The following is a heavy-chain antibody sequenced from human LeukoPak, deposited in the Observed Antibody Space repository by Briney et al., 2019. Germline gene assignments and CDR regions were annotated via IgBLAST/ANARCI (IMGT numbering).Heavy chain of an antibody. J-gene: IGHJ4*02. D-gene: IGHD4-23*01. Sequence: GGSLRLSCAASGFTFSTFGMHWVRQAPGKGLEWVAVMSSDGSTKYYADSVKGRFTISRDNSKNTLYLQMNSLRGEDTAMYYCAKEWARWCFDYWGQGTLVTVSS. CDR1: GFTFSTFG. CDR3: AKEWARWCFDY. CDR2: MSSDGSTK. V-gene: IGHV3-30*18.